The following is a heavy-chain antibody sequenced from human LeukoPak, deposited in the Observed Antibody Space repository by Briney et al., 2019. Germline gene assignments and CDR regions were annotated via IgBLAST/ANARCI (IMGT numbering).Heavy chain of an antibody. J-gene: IGHJ5*02. V-gene: IGHV4-59*01. CDR2: IYYSGST. CDR1: GGSISSYY. Sequence: SETLSLTCTVSGGSISSYYWSWIRQPPAKGLEWIGYIYYSGSTNYNPSLTSRVTISVDTSKNQFSLKLSSVTAADTAVYYCARDTTGMDWFDPWGQGTLVTVSS. D-gene: IGHD4-17*01. CDR3: ARDTTGMDWFDP.